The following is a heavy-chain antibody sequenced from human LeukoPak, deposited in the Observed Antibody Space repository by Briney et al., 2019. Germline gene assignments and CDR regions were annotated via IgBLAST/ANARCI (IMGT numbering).Heavy chain of an antibody. CDR2: IIPIFGTA. D-gene: IGHD1/OR15-1a*01. Sequence: ASVKVSCKASGGTFSSYAISWVRQAPGQGLEWMGGIIPIFGTANYAQKFQGRVTITADESTSTAYMELSSLRSEDTAVYYCARGEIGITGTYYYYYMDVWGKGTTVTVSS. V-gene: IGHV1-69*13. CDR1: GGTFSSYA. J-gene: IGHJ6*03. CDR3: ARGEIGITGTYYYYYMDV.